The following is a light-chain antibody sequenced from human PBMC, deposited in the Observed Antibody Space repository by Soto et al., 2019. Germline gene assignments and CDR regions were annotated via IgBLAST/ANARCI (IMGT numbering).Light chain of an antibody. Sequence: EIVMTQSPATLSVSPGERATLSCRASQSVSSNLAWYQQKPGQAPRLLIYGASTRATGIPGRFSGSGSGTEFTLTISSLQSEDFAFYYCQQYNNWPPYTFGQGTKLEIK. CDR3: QQYNNWPPYT. V-gene: IGKV3-15*01. J-gene: IGKJ2*01. CDR1: QSVSSN. CDR2: GAS.